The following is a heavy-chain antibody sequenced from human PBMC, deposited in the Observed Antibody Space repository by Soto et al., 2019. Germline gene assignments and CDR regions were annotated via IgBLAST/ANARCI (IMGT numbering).Heavy chain of an antibody. J-gene: IGHJ5*02. V-gene: IGHV1-69*02. CDR1: GGTFSSYT. D-gene: IGHD6-6*01. Sequence: ASVKVSCKASGGTFSSYTISWVRQAPGQGLEWMGRIIPILGIANYAQKFQGRVTITADKSTSTAYMELSSLRSEDTAVYYCATTTIEYSSSCQLDPWGQGTLVTVSS. CDR2: IIPILGIA. CDR3: ATTTIEYSSSCQLDP.